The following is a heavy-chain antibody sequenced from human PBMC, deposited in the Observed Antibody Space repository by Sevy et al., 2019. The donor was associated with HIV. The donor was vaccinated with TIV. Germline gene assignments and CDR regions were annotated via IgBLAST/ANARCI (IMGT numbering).Heavy chain of an antibody. CDR1: GFTFSNAW. Sequence: GGSLRLSCAASGFTFSNAWMSWVRQAPGKGLEWVGRIKSKTDGGTTDYAAPVKGRFTISRDDSKNTLYLQMNSLKTEDTVVYYCTTDVELELLTRFDYWGQGTLVTVSS. CDR3: TTDVELELLTRFDY. D-gene: IGHD1-7*01. V-gene: IGHV3-15*01. CDR2: IKSKTDGGTT. J-gene: IGHJ4*02.